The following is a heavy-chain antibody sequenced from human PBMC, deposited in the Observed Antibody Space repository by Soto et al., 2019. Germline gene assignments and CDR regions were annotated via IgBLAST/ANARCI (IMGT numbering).Heavy chain of an antibody. D-gene: IGHD2-2*01. V-gene: IGHV1-69*13. CDR1: GGTFSSNA. J-gene: IGHJ4*01. Sequence: SVKVSCKASGGTFSSNAISWVRQAPGQGPEWMGGILPIFNTANYAQNFQGRVTITADESTSTSYMELTSLKSEDTAIYYCATCRIRYLRSFPRSLLEHWCPGTRVTVSS. CDR3: ATCRIRYLRSFPRSLLEH. CDR2: ILPIFNTA.